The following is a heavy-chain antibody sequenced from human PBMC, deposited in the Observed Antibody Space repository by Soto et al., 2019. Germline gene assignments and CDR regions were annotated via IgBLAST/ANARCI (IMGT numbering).Heavy chain of an antibody. CDR2: IIPIFGTA. J-gene: IGHJ4*02. V-gene: IGHV1-69*13. D-gene: IGHD1-26*01. CDR3: ARDGGRHSGGTDY. Sequence: SVKVSCKASGGTFSSDSINWVRQAPGQGLEWMGEIIPIFGTANYAQKFQGRVTITAGESTSTAYMELSSLRSEDTAVYYCARDGGRHSGGTDYWGQGTLVTVSS. CDR1: GGTFSSDS.